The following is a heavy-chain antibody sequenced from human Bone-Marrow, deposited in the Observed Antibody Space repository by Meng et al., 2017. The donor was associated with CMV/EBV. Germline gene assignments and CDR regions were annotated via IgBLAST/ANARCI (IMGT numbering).Heavy chain of an antibody. CDR3: ARQAVGATGHFDY. J-gene: IGHJ4*02. D-gene: IGHD1-26*01. CDR1: GYSFTSYW. Sequence: KVSCKGSGYSFTSYWIGWVRQMPGKGLEWMGIIYPGDSDTRYSPSFQGQVTISADKSISTAYLQWSSLKASDTAMYYCARQAVGATGHFDYWGQGTLVTVYS. CDR2: IYPGDSDT. V-gene: IGHV5-51*01.